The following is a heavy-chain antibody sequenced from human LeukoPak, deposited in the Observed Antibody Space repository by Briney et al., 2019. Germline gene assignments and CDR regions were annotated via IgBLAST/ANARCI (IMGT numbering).Heavy chain of an antibody. D-gene: IGHD5-12*01. CDR3: ARIAYSGYDFRGGADY. V-gene: IGHV4-34*01. CDR2: INHSGST. CDR1: GGSFSGYY. Sequence: SETLSLTCAVYGGSFSGYYWSWIRQPPGKGLEWIGEINHSGSTNYNPSLKSRVTISVDTSKNQFSLKLSSVTAADTAVYYCARIAYSGYDFRGGADYWGQGALVTVSS. J-gene: IGHJ4*02.